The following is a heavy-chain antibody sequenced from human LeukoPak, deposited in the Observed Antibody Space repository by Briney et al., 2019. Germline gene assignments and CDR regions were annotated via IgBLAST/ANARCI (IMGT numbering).Heavy chain of an antibody. CDR1: GGSISSGGYS. D-gene: IGHD3-10*01. J-gene: IGHJ5*02. V-gene: IGHV4-30-2*01. Sequence: SETLSPTCAVSGGSISSGGYSWSWIRQPPGKGLEWIGYIYHSGSTYYNPSLKSRVTISVDRSKNQFSLKLSSVTAADTAVYYCARGTGSGTGWFDPWGQGTLVTVSS. CDR3: ARGTGSGTGWFDP. CDR2: IYHSGST.